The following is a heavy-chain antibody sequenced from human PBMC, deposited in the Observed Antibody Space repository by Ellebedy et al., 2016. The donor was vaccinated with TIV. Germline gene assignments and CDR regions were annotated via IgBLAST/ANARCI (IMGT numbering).Heavy chain of an antibody. CDR3: ARDHCSGNSCPRLNWYFDL. V-gene: IGHV4-34*01. CDR2: ITHTGGT. J-gene: IGHJ2*01. Sequence: MPSETLSLTCAVDGGSFTENYWSWVRQPPGKGLEWIGAITHTGGTNYNPSLTIRVTISVDTSKNQFSLKLSSVTAADTAVYYCARDHCSGNSCPRLNWYFDLWGRGTLVTVSS. CDR1: GGSFTENY. D-gene: IGHD2-15*01.